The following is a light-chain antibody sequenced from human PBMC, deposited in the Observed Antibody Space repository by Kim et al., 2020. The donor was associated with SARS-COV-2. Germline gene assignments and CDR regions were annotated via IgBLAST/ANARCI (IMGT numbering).Light chain of an antibody. V-gene: IGKV3-15*01. CDR3: QQYNNWPPLT. Sequence: SPGERAPLSCRASQSVGRNLAWYQQKPGQAPRLVIYGASTRATGVPARFSGSGYGTEFTLTISSLQSEDFAVYYCQQYNNWPPLTFGPGTKVDIK. CDR2: GAS. CDR1: QSVGRN. J-gene: IGKJ3*01.